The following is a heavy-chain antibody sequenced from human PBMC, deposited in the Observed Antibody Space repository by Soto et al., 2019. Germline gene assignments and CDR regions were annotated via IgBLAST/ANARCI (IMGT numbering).Heavy chain of an antibody. Sequence: QVQLVESGGGVVQPGRSLRLSCAASGFTFSSYAMHWVRQAPGKGLEWVAVISYDGSNKYYADSVKGRFTISRDNSKNTLYLQMNSLRAEDTAVYYCARDGLSPFDYWGQGTLVIVSS. J-gene: IGHJ4*02. D-gene: IGHD3-10*01. CDR2: ISYDGSNK. CDR3: ARDGLSPFDY. V-gene: IGHV3-30-3*01. CDR1: GFTFSSYA.